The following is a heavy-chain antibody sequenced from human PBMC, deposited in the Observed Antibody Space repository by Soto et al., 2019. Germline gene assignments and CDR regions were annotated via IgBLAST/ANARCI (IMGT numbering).Heavy chain of an antibody. CDR1: GYSFTSYW. CDR3: ARVAAAVYGMDV. V-gene: IGHV5-10-1*01. Sequence: GETLKISCKGSGYSFTSYWISWVRQMPGKGLEWMGRIDPSDSYTNYSPSFQGHVTISADKSISTAYLQWSSLKASDTAMYYCARVAAAVYGMDVWGQGTTVTVSS. CDR2: IDPSDSYT. D-gene: IGHD6-13*01. J-gene: IGHJ6*02.